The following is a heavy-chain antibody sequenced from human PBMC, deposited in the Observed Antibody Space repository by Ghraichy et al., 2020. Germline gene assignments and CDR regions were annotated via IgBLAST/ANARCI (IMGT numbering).Heavy chain of an antibody. D-gene: IGHD3-10*01. CDR3: ARGGSGSYPRDYAFDN. CDR2: ISSSGTYV. Sequence: GGSLRLSCAASGFTFSSYTMTLVRQAPGKGLEWVSSISSSGTYVYYGDSVKGRFTISRDNAKQSLFLQMNTLRAEDTAVYYCARGGSGSYPRDYAFDNWGQVTMVTVSS. J-gene: IGHJ3*02. CDR1: GFTFSSYT. V-gene: IGHV3-21*01.